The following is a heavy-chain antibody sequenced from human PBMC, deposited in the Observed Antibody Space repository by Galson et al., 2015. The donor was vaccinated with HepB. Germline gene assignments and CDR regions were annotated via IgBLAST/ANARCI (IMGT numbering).Heavy chain of an antibody. CDR1: GFTVSSNY. V-gene: IGHV3-53*01. Sequence: SLRLSCAASGFTVSSNYMNWVRQAPGKGLEWVSILYSGGSTYYADSVKGRFTISRDNSKNTLYLQMNSLRAEDTAVYYCARLFAAMLDYWGQGTLVTVSS. D-gene: IGHD5-18*01. CDR2: LYSGGST. J-gene: IGHJ4*02. CDR3: ARLFAAMLDY.